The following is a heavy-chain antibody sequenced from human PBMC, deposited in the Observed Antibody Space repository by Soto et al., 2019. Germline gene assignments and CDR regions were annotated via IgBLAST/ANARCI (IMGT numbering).Heavy chain of an antibody. CDR2: INQDGSEK. D-gene: IGHD6-19*01. CDR1: GFSFSDYW. V-gene: IGHV3-7*04. CDR3: ARGGGWYVN. J-gene: IGHJ4*02. Sequence: EVQRVESGGGLVQPGGSLRLSCAASGFSFSDYWITWVRQAPVKGLEWVADINQDGSEKYYIDSVKGRFTISRDNAKNSLYLQVNSMRVEDEAVYYCARGGGWYVNWGQGTLVTASS.